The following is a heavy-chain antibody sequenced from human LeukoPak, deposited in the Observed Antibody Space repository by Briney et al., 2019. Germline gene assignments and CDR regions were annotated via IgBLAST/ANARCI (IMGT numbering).Heavy chain of an antibody. CDR2: INHSGST. Sequence: SETLSLTCAVYGGSSSGYYWSWIRQPPGKGLEWIGEINHSGSTNYNPSLKSRVTISVDTSKNRFSLKLSSVTAADTAVYYCARGRSDYLRYYFDHRGQGTLVTVSS. CDR3: ARGRSDYLRYYFDH. CDR1: GGSSSGYY. J-gene: IGHJ4*02. V-gene: IGHV4-34*01. D-gene: IGHD3-22*01.